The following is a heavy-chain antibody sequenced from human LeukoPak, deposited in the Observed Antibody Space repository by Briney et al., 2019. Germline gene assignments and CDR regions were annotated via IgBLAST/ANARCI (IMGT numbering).Heavy chain of an antibody. CDR1: GYTFTSYY. CDR2: INPSGGST. Sequence: GASVKVSCKASGYTFTSYYMHCVRQAPGQGLEWMGIINPSGGSTSYAQKFQGRVTMTRDTSTSTVYMDLSSLRSEDTAVYYCASGVMLSSGYYYITDFDYWGQGTLVTVSS. CDR3: ASGVMLSSGYYYITDFDY. D-gene: IGHD3-22*01. J-gene: IGHJ4*02. V-gene: IGHV1-46*01.